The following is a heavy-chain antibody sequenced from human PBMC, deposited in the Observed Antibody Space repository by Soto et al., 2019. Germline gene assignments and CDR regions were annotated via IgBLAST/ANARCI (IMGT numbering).Heavy chain of an antibody. CDR2: ISGSGGST. Sequence: GGSLRLSCAASGFTFTSYAMIWVRQAPGKGLEWVSAISGSGGSTYYADSVKGRFTISRDNSKNTLYLQMNSLRAEDTAVYYCARALEAELEYYMDVWGKGTTVTVSS. CDR3: ARALEAELEYYMDV. D-gene: IGHD1-1*01. J-gene: IGHJ6*03. V-gene: IGHV3-23*01. CDR1: GFTFTSYA.